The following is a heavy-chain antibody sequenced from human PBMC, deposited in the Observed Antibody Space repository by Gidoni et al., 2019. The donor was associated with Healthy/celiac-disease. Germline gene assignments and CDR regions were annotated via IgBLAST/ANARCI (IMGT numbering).Heavy chain of an antibody. J-gene: IGHJ4*02. D-gene: IGHD1-7*01. CDR2: ISGSGGST. V-gene: IGHV3-23*01. CDR1: GFTFSSYA. Sequence: EVPLLESGGGLVQPGGSLRLSCAASGFTFSSYALSWVRQAPGKGLEWVAGISGSGGSTYYADSVKGRCTISRDNSKNTLYLQMNSLRAEDTAVYYCAKGELRFDYWGQGTLVTVSS. CDR3: AKGELRFDY.